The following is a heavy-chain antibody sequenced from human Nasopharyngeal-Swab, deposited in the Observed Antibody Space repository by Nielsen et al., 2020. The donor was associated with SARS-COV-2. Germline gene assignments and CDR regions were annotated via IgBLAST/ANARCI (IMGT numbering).Heavy chain of an antibody. V-gene: IGHV4-34*01. CDR2: IYHRGTT. J-gene: IGHJ6*03. CDR3: SRRLSGIVPAPILGLGPFYSYYYMDV. Sequence: SETLSLTCAVYGGSLNNYWWSWIRQTPGKGLEWIGEIYHRGTTNYNPSLKSRVTISVDTSKNQFSLNLISVTAADTAVYYCSRRLSGIVPAPILGLGPFYSYYYMDVWDKGTTVTVSS. CDR1: GGSLNNYW. D-gene: IGHD2-2*02.